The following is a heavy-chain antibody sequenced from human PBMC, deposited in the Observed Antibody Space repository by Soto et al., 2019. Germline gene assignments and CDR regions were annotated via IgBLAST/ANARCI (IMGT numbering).Heavy chain of an antibody. CDR2: ISSSSGSI. CDR1: GFTLRSYS. J-gene: IGHJ4*02. CDR3: AKDNDGAQFASSYNAL. D-gene: IGHD6-6*01. Sequence: GGSLRLSCAAAGFTLRSYSIHWVRQAPGKGLEWVSYISSSSGSIFFADSVKGRFTISRDNAKNSVFLEMNSLRAEDTAVYFCAKDNDGAQFASSYNALWGKGALVTVSS. V-gene: IGHV3-48*01.